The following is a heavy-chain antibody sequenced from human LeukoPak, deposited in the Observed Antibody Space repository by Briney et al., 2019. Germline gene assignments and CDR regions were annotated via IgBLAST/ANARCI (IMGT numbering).Heavy chain of an antibody. D-gene: IGHD3-22*01. CDR2: ISSSSTYI. J-gene: IGHJ4*02. CDR3: VTDAADYYDSTGYPIYFDY. CDR1: GFTFSNYN. Sequence: GGSLRLSCAASGFTFSNYNMNWVRQAPGKGLEWVSCISSSSTYIYYADSVKGRFTISRDNAKNSLYLQINSLRAEDTAVYYCVTDAADYYDSTGYPIYFDYWGQGTLVTVSS. V-gene: IGHV3-21*01.